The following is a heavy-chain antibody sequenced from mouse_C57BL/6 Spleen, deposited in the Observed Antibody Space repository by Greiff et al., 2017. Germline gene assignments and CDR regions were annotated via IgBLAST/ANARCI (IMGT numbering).Heavy chain of an antibody. CDR2: IHPNSGST. D-gene: IGHD1-1*01. J-gene: IGHJ1*03. CDR3: ARRDYGSSYRYFDV. Sequence: QVQLQQPGAELVKPGASVKLSCKASGYTFTSYWMHWVKQRPGQGLEWIGMIHPNSGSTYYNEKFKSTATLTVDKSSSTAYMQLSSLTSEDSSVYYCARRDYGSSYRYFDVWGTGTTVTVSS. CDR1: GYTFTSYW. V-gene: IGHV1-64*01.